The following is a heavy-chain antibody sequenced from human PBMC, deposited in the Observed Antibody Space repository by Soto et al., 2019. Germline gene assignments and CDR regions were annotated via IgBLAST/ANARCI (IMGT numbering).Heavy chain of an antibody. CDR3: ARDSEWLAPLPYYYTVWTS. CDR2: IWYDGSNK. Sequence: GGSLRLSCAASGFTFSSYGMHWVRQAPGKGLEWVAVIWYDGSNKYYADSVKGRFTISRDNSKNTLYLQMNSLRAEDTAVYYCARDSEWLAPLPYYYTVWTSGAKGPRSPSP. J-gene: IGHJ6*02. V-gene: IGHV3-33*01. D-gene: IGHD6-19*01. CDR1: GFTFSSYG.